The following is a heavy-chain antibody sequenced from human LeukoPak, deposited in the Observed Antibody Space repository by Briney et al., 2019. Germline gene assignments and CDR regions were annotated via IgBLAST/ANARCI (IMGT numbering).Heavy chain of an antibody. CDR1: GGSISSGGYS. CDR2: IYHSGST. Sequence: PLETLSLTCAVSGGSISSGGYSWSWIRQPPGKGLEWIGYIYHSGSTYYNPSLKSRVTMSVDTSKNQFSLKLSSVTAADTAVYYCARVMLLGGYHYYYMDVWGKGTTVTVSS. D-gene: IGHD1-26*01. J-gene: IGHJ6*03. CDR3: ARVMLLGGYHYYYMDV. V-gene: IGHV4-30-2*01.